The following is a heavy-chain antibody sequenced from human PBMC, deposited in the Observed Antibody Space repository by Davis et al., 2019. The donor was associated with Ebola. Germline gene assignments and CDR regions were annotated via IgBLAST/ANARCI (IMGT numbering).Heavy chain of an antibody. V-gene: IGHV3-74*01. CDR3: ARDVGGRAGY. Sequence: PGGSLRLSCAASGFTFSSYAMTWVRQAPGKGLEWVSRIDTDGSTTNYADSVRGRFTISRDNAKNTLFLQMNSLRADDTAVYYCARDVGGRAGYWGQGTLVTVSS. CDR1: GFTFSSYA. CDR2: IDTDGSTT. J-gene: IGHJ4*02.